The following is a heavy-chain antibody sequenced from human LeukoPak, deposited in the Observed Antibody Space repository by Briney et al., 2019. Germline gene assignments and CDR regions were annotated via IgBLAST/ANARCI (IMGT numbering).Heavy chain of an antibody. CDR2: INTKIGNP. CDR1: GYTFNTYA. J-gene: IGHJ4*02. Sequence: ASVKVSCKASGYTFNTYAMNWVRQAPGQGLEWMGWINTKIGNPTYAQGFTGRFVFSLDTSVSTAYLQISSLKAEDTAVYYCARGTYYYESSGSRHGDYFDYWGQGTLVTVSP. D-gene: IGHD3-22*01. CDR3: ARGTYYYESSGSRHGDYFDY. V-gene: IGHV7-4-1*02.